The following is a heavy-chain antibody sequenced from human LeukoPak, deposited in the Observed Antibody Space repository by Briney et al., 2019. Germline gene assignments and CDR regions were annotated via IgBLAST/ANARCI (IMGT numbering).Heavy chain of an antibody. Sequence: GGSLRLSCAASGFTFSSYSMNWVRQAPGKGLEWVSSISSSSSYIYYADSVKGRFTISRDNAKNSLYLQMNSLRAEDTAVYYCARDRATNTAMATAIDYWGQGTLVTVSS. V-gene: IGHV3-21*01. CDR3: ARDRATNTAMATAIDY. J-gene: IGHJ4*02. CDR2: ISSSSSYI. CDR1: GFTFSSYS. D-gene: IGHD5-18*01.